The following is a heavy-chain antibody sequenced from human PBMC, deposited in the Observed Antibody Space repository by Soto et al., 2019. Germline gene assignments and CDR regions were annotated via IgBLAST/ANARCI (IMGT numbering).Heavy chain of an antibody. Sequence: ASVKVSCKASGYTFTGYYMHLLRQGPGQVLEWMGWINPNSGGTNYAQKFQGRVTMTRDTSISTAYMDLSRLTSDDTAVYFCARGVRSSSSRGNYYYYYAMDVWGQGTTVTVSS. J-gene: IGHJ6*02. CDR1: GYTFTGYY. V-gene: IGHV1-2*02. CDR2: INPNSGGT. D-gene: IGHD6-6*01. CDR3: ARGVRSSSSRGNYYYYYAMDV.